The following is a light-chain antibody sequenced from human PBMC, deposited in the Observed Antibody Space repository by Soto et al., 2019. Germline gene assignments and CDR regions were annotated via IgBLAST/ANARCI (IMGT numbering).Light chain of an antibody. V-gene: IGLV2-8*01. Sequence: SALTQPPSASGSLGQSVTISCSGTSKDVGRDNYVSWYQQHAGQTPKVIIYDVFQRPSGVPDRFSGSKSGTTAYLTVSNLQVEYDAEYFCSSYGGRNNFVVFGGGTKVTVL. CDR3: SSYGGRNNFVV. J-gene: IGLJ2*01. CDR2: DVF. CDR1: SKDVGRDNY.